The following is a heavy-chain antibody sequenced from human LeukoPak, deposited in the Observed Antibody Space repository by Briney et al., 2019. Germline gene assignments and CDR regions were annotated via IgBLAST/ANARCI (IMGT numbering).Heavy chain of an antibody. CDR2: ISSSSNYI. D-gene: IGHD2-2*01. CDR1: GFTFDSYS. J-gene: IGHJ5*02. V-gene: IGHV3-21*01. Sequence: GGSLRLSCAASGFTFDSYSMNWVRQAPWKGLEWVSSISSSSNYIYYADSVKGRFTISRDNAKNSLYLQMNSLRAEDTAVYYCARDYLVVPAAMWWFDPWGQGTLVTVSS. CDR3: ARDYLVVPAAMWWFDP.